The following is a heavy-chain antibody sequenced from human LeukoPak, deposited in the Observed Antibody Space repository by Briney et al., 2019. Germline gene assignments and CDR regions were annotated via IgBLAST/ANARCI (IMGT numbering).Heavy chain of an antibody. D-gene: IGHD1-26*01. CDR3: ARVGAWDLQRVFDY. Sequence: GGSLRLSCAASGFRFGDYWMTWARHVPGKGLEGVVNIKQDGAEKHYAESVEGRFIISRDNAKNSLYLEMDSLKVEDTAVYYCARVGAWDLQRVFDYWGQGTLVTVSS. CDR1: GFRFGDYW. CDR2: IKQDGAEK. J-gene: IGHJ4*02. V-gene: IGHV3-7*01.